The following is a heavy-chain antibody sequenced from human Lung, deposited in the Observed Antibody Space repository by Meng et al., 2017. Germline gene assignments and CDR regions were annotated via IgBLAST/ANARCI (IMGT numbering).Heavy chain of an antibody. CDR1: DYTFTGYG. CDR3: ARGTPGRSYANY. CDR2: LGAHDGDT. D-gene: IGHD1-26*01. V-gene: IGHV1-18*01. Sequence: QVHPVQSGPEVKKPGAPVKGSCKAADYTFTGYGVSWVRQAPGQGLEWMAWLGAHDGDTSFGPKFQGRVTVTADRPTATAYMELRSLRFDDTAVYYCARGTPGRSYANYWGPGTLVTVSS. J-gene: IGHJ4*02.